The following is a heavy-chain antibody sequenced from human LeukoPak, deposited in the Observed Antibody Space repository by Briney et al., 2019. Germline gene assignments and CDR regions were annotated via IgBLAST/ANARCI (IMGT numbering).Heavy chain of an antibody. CDR2: IYYSGST. CDR1: GGFISSSSYY. CDR3: ARDRGVTGTFDY. Sequence: SETLSLTCTVSGGFISSSSYYWGWIRQPPGKGLEWIGSIYYSGSTYYNPSLKSRVTISVDTSKNQFSLKLSSVTAADTAVYYCARDRGVTGTFDYWGQGTLVTVSS. J-gene: IGHJ4*02. V-gene: IGHV4-39*07. D-gene: IGHD1-7*01.